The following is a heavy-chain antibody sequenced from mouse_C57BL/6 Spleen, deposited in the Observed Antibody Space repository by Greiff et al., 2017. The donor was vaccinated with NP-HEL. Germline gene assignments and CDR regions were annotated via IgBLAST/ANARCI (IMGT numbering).Heavy chain of an antibody. D-gene: IGHD2-5*01. J-gene: IGHJ2*01. CDR1: GYTFTDYY. Sequence: EVQGVESGPVLVKPGASVKMSCKASGYTFTDYYMNWVKQSHGKSLEWIGVINPYNGGTSYNQKFKGKATLTVAKSSSTAYMELNSLTSEDSAVYYCARGSAYYSNGYYFDYWGQGTTLTVSS. V-gene: IGHV1-19*01. CDR2: INPYNGGT. CDR3: ARGSAYYSNGYYFDY.